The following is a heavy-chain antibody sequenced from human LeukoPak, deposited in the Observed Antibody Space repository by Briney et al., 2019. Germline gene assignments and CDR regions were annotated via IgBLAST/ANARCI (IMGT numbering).Heavy chain of an antibody. CDR2: INPSGGST. J-gene: IGHJ4*02. V-gene: IGHV1-46*01. CDR3: ASAPYDSSGYYQNFDY. Sequence: ASVKVSCKASGYTFTRYYMHWVRQVPGQGLEWMGIINPSGGSTSYAQKFQGRVSMTRDTSTSTVYMELSSLRSEDTAVYYCASAPYDSSGYYQNFDYWGQGTLVTVSS. D-gene: IGHD3-22*01. CDR1: GYTFTRYY.